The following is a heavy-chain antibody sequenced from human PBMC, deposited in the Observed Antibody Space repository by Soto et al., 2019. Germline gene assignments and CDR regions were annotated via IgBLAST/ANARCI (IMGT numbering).Heavy chain of an antibody. V-gene: IGHV3-23*01. CDR1: GFTFSSYA. Sequence: GGSLRLSCAASGFTFSSYAMSWVRQAPGKGLEWVSAISGSGGSTYYADSVKGRFTISRDNSKNTLYLQMNSLRAEDTAVYYCAGGVMVRGARKYYFDYWGQGTLVTVSS. D-gene: IGHD3-10*01. CDR2: ISGSGGST. CDR3: AGGVMVRGARKYYFDY. J-gene: IGHJ4*02.